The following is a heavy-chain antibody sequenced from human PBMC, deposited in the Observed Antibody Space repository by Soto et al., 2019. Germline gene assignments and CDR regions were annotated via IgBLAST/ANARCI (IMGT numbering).Heavy chain of an antibody. J-gene: IGHJ6*02. Sequence: PSETLSLTCTVSGGSISRYYWSWIRQPPRKGLELIGYIYYSGSTNYNPSLKSRVTISVDTSKNQFSLKLSSVTAADTAVYYCARAQGYGYVGDYYYYGMDVWGQGTTVT. D-gene: IGHD5-18*01. CDR1: GGSISRYY. V-gene: IGHV4-59*01. CDR2: IYYSGST. CDR3: ARAQGYGYVGDYYYYGMDV.